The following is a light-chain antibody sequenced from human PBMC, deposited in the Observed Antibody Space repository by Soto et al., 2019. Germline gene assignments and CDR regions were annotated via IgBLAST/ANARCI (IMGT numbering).Light chain of an antibody. CDR3: QRYGSSPPIT. Sequence: EIVLTQSPGTLYLSPGERATLSCRASQSVSSSYLAWYQQKPGQAPRLLIYGASSRATGIPDRFSGSGSGTDFTLTISSLEPEDFAVYYCQRYGSSPPITYGQGTRLEIK. V-gene: IGKV3-20*01. J-gene: IGKJ5*01. CDR1: QSVSSSY. CDR2: GAS.